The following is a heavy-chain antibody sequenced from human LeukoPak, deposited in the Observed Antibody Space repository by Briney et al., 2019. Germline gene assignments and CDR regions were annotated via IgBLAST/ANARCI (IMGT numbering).Heavy chain of an antibody. CDR2: INHSGST. J-gene: IGHJ4*02. Sequence: SETLSLTCAVYGGSFSGYYWSWIRQPPGKGLEWIGEINHSGSTNYNPSLKSRVTISVDTSKNQFSLKLSSVTAADTAVYYCARLKMGREDFDYWGQGTLVTVSS. CDR3: ARLKMGREDFDY. D-gene: IGHD2-8*01. V-gene: IGHV4-34*01. CDR1: GGSFSGYY.